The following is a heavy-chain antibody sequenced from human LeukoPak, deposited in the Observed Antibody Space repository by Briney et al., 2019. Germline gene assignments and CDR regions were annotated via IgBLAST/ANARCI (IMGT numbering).Heavy chain of an antibody. CDR1: GYTFTSYG. J-gene: IGHJ4*02. CDR3: AGDGSYGSRLFDY. Sequence: GASVKVPCKASGYTFTSYGISWVRQAPGQGLEWMGWISAYNGNTNYAQKFQGRVTITADESTSTAYMELSSLRSEDTAVYYCAGDGSYGSRLFDYWGQGTLVTVSS. V-gene: IGHV1-18*01. CDR2: ISAYNGNT. D-gene: IGHD3-10*01.